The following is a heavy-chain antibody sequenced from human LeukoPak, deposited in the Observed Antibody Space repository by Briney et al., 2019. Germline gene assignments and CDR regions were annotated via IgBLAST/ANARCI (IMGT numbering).Heavy chain of an antibody. V-gene: IGHV4-30-2*01. CDR2: IYHSGST. CDR1: GGSISSGGYS. Sequence: SETMSLTCAVSGGSISSGGYSWSWIRQPPGKGLEWIGYIYHSGSTYYNPSLKSRVTISVDRSKNPFSLELSSVTAADTAVYYCAVYGDCIDPWGQGTLVTVSS. J-gene: IGHJ5*02. CDR3: AVYGDCIDP. D-gene: IGHD4-17*01.